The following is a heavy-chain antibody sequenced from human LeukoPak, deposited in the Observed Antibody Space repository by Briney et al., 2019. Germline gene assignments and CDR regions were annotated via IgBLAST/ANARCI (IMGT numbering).Heavy chain of an antibody. CDR2: INPNSGGT. Sequence: ASVKVSCKASGYTFTSYYMHWVRQAPGQGLEWMGWINPNSGGTNYAQKLQGRVTMTTDTSTSTAYMELRSLRSDDTAVYYCARDSVAVAGCFDYWGQGTLVTVSS. V-gene: IGHV1-18*04. CDR3: ARDSVAVAGCFDY. D-gene: IGHD6-19*01. CDR1: GYTFTSYY. J-gene: IGHJ4*02.